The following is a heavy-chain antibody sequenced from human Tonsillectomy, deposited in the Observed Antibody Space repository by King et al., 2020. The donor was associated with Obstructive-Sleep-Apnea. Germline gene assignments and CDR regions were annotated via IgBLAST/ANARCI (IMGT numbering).Heavy chain of an antibody. CDR1: GFTFSGSA. Sequence: EVQLVESGGGLVQPGGSLKLSCAASGFTFSGSAIHWVRQASGKGLEWVGRIRSKANTYATAYAASVKGRFTISRDDSKNTAYLQMNSLKTEDTAVYYCASLGVNNPDYGDYPGDYWGQGTLVTVSS. CDR3: ASLGVNNPDYGDYPGDY. V-gene: IGHV3-73*01. D-gene: IGHD4-17*01. J-gene: IGHJ4*02. CDR2: IRSKANTYAT.